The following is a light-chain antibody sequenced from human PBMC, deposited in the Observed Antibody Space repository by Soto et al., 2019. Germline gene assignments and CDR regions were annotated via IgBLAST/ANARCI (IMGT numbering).Light chain of an antibody. V-gene: IGKV3-15*01. J-gene: IGKJ4*01. Sequence: EIVMTQSPATLSVSPGERATLSCRASQSVSSKLAWYQQKPGQAPRLLIYGASTRATGIPARFSGSGSGTEFTLTISSLQSEDFAVYYWQQYNNGLTFGGGTKVEI. CDR3: QQYNNGLT. CDR1: QSVSSK. CDR2: GAS.